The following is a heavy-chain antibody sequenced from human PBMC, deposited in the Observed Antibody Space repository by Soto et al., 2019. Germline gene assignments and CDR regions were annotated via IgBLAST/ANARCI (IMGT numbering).Heavy chain of an antibody. Sequence: GGSLRLSCAASGFIFSSYGMHWVRQAPGKGLEWVAGIGYDGSNTFYSDAVKGRFSISRDNSKNTVDLQMNSLRAEDTAVYYCAKSIAGAPGWLDPWGQGIQVTVSS. D-gene: IGHD6-19*01. V-gene: IGHV3-33*06. CDR2: IGYDGSNT. CDR1: GFIFSSYG. CDR3: AKSIAGAPGWLDP. J-gene: IGHJ5*02.